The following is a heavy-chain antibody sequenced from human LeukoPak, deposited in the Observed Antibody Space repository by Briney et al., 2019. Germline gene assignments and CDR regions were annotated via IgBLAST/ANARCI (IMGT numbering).Heavy chain of an antibody. V-gene: IGHV5-51*01. J-gene: IGHJ4*02. CDR1: GYSFTSYW. CDR3: ARPRGYNAYDSFDY. Sequence: GESLQIPCKGSGYSFTSYWIAWVRQMPGKGLEWMGLIYPGDSETRYSPSFQGQVTISADKSISTAYLQWTSLKASDTATYYCARPRGYNAYDSFDYWGQGTLVTVSS. CDR2: IYPGDSET. D-gene: IGHD5-12*01.